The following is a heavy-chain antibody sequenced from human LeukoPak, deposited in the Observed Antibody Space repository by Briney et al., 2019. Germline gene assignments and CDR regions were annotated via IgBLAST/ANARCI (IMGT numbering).Heavy chain of an antibody. D-gene: IGHD1-26*01. Sequence: GASVKVSCKASGYTFTGYYMHWVRQAPGQGLEWMGWINPNSGGTNYAQKFQGRVTMTRDTSISTAYMELSRLGSDDTAVYYCAREGGHGGATHYIWFDPWGQGTLVTVSS. CDR2: INPNSGGT. CDR3: AREGGHGGATHYIWFDP. V-gene: IGHV1-2*02. J-gene: IGHJ5*02. CDR1: GYTFTGYY.